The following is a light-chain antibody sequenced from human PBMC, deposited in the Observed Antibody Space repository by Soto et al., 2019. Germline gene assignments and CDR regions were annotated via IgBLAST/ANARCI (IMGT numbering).Light chain of an antibody. V-gene: IGKV3-20*01. Sequence: EIVLTQSPGTLSLSPGDRATLSCRASQSLSRSSLAWYQQKPGRAPRLLIYGASSRATGIPDRFSGSGSGTDFTLTISRLEPEDFGTYYCQHPKWAFGQGTTVEI. CDR3: QHPKWA. J-gene: IGKJ1*01. CDR1: QSLSRSS. CDR2: GAS.